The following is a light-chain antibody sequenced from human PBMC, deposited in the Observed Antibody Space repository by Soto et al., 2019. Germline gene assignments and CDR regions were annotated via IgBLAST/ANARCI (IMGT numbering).Light chain of an antibody. CDR1: QSVDSSY. CDR3: QQYGSSHT. J-gene: IGKJ5*01. V-gene: IGKV3-20*01. CDR2: GVF. Sequence: EILLTQSPVTLSLSPGERATLSCRASQSVDSSYLAWYHQRPGHAPRLLIYGVFRRATGIPDRFSGSGSGTDFTITISRLEPEDSAVYYCQQYGSSHTFGQGTRLEIK.